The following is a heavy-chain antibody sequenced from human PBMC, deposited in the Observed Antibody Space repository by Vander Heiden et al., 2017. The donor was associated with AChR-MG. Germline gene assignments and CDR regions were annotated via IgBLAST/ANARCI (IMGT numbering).Heavy chain of an antibody. CDR1: GNSISSGSY. CDR2: ISPSGST. V-gene: IGHV4-38-2*02. CDR3: ARDGYGAVGRVNWFDP. J-gene: IGHJ5*02. Sequence: QVQLQESGPGLVKPSETLSLTCAVSGNSISSGSYWGWIRQLPGKGLEWIASISPSGSTYHNPSLKSRVTISVDTSKNQFSLKLSSVTAADTAMYYCARDGYGAVGRVNWFDPWGQGTLVTVSS. D-gene: IGHD5-18*01.